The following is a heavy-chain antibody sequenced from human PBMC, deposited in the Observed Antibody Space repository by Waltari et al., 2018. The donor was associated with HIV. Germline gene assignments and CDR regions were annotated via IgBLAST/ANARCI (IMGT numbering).Heavy chain of an antibody. J-gene: IGHJ4*02. CDR3: ARGPQDYPKYYFDY. Sequence: QVQLVQSGAEVKKPGASVKVSCKASGYTFTRYDINWVRTATGQGLEWLGWMNPNSGNTGYAQRFQGRVTMTRNTSISTAYMELSSLRSEDTAVYFCARGPQDYPKYYFDYWGQGTLVTVSS. CDR1: GYTFTRYD. V-gene: IGHV1-8*01. D-gene: IGHD4-17*01. CDR2: MNPNSGNT.